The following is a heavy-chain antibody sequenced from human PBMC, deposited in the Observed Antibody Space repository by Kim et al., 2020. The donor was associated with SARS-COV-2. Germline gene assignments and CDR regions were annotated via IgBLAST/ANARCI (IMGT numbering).Heavy chain of an antibody. D-gene: IGHD3-10*01. J-gene: IGHJ4*02. V-gene: IGHV1-46*01. CDR3: ARTASKSSPFDY. Sequence: SYAQKFQGRVTMTRDTSTSTVYMELSSLRSEDTAVYYCARTASKSSPFDYWGQGTLVTVSS.